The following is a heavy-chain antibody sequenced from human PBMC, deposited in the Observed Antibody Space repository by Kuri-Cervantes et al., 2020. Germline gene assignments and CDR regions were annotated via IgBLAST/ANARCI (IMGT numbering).Heavy chain of an antibody. J-gene: IGHJ4*02. Sequence: SETLSLTCTVSGGSISSGGYYWSWIRQHPGKGLEWIGYIYYSGSTYYNPSLKSRVTMSVDTSKNQFSLKLSSVTAADTAVYYCARGANGYNQRIVKYYFDYWGQGTLVTVSS. D-gene: IGHD5-24*01. CDR1: GGSISSGGYY. V-gene: IGHV4-31*03. CDR2: IYYSGST. CDR3: ARGANGYNQRIVKYYFDY.